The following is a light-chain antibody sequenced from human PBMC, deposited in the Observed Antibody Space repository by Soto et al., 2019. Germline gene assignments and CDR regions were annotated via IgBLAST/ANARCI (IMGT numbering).Light chain of an antibody. J-gene: IGKJ2*01. CDR1: QSVSSSY. CDR2: DAS. V-gene: IGKV3-20*01. CDR3: QQYGHSVPNT. Sequence: EVVLTQSPGTLSLSPGERATLACRASQSVSSSYLAWYQQKPGQAPRLLIYDASNRVTGIPDRFRGSGSWTAVTIPISRLQPEDFAVYYYQQYGHSVPNTFGQGTKLEIK.